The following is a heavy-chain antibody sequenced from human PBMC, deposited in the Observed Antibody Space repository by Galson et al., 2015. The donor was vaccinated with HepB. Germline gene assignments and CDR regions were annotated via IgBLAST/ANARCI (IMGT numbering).Heavy chain of an antibody. Sequence: SLRLSCAASGFTFSSYAMSWVRQAPGKGLEWVSAISGSGGSTYYADSVKGRFTISRDNSKNTLYLQMNSLRAEDTAVYYCAKGGSSVYYYMDVWGKGTTVTVSS. J-gene: IGHJ6*03. CDR2: ISGSGGST. CDR3: AKGGSSVYYYMDV. CDR1: GFTFSSYA. V-gene: IGHV3-23*01. D-gene: IGHD1-26*01.